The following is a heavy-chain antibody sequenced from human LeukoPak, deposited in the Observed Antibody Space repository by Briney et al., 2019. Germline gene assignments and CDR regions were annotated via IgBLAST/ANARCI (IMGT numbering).Heavy chain of an antibody. Sequence: GGSLRLSCAASGFTFSSYEMNWVRQAPGKGLEWVSYISSSGSTIYYADSVKGRFTISRDNAKNSLYLQMNSLRAEDTAVYYCARDSYSSSWYSQKWFDPWGQGTLVTVSS. J-gene: IGHJ5*02. CDR1: GFTFSSYE. CDR2: ISSSGSTI. D-gene: IGHD6-13*01. CDR3: ARDSYSSSWYSQKWFDP. V-gene: IGHV3-48*03.